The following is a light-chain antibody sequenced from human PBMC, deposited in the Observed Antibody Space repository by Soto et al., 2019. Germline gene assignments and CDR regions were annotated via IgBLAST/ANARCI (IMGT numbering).Light chain of an antibody. V-gene: IGLV2-14*01. CDR2: EVS. CDR1: SSDVGGYNC. J-gene: IGLJ3*02. CDR3: GSYTRASTWV. Sequence: QSALTQPSSVSGSPGQSVTISCTGTSSDVGGYNCVSWFQQHPGEAPKLMIFEVSDRPSGVSNRFSGSKSGNTASLTISGLQAEDEADYYCGSYTRASTWVFGGGTKVTVL.